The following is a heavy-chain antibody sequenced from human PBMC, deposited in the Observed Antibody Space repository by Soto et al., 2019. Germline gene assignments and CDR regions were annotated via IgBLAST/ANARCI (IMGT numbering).Heavy chain of an antibody. V-gene: IGHV3-7*04. Sequence: EVQLVESGGGLVQPGGSLRLSCAASGFTFSSYWMSWVRQAPGKGLEWVANIKQDGSEKYYMGSVEGRFTISRDNAKNARYLQINGRRAEDTALYYCAGGGGGGGEGVFWGQGTLVTVSS. D-gene: IGHD3-10*01. CDR3: AGGGGGGGEGVF. CDR2: IKQDGSEK. CDR1: GFTFSSYW. J-gene: IGHJ4*02.